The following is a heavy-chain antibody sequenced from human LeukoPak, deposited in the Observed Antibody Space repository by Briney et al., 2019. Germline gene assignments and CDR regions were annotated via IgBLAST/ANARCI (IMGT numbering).Heavy chain of an antibody. D-gene: IGHD3-16*01. CDR2: ISGSGRST. J-gene: IGHJ4*02. V-gene: IGHV3-23*01. CDR1: GFTFTSFA. CDR3: AKARSKSGGIDY. Sequence: GGSLRLSCAASGFTFTSFAMDWVRQAPGKGLEWVSAISGSGRSTYYTDSVKGRFTISRDNSKNTLYLQMNSLRAEDTAVYYCAKARSKSGGIDYWGQGTLVTVSS.